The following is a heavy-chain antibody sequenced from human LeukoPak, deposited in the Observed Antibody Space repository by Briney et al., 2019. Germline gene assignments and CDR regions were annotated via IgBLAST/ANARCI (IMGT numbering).Heavy chain of an antibody. J-gene: IGHJ4*02. CDR3: ARYFWSGYYTYYFDY. CDR2: IYYSGST. CDR1: GGSVSSANYY. D-gene: IGHD3-3*01. Sequence: SETLSLTCTVSGGSVSSANYYWSWIRQHPGKGLEWIGHIYYSGSTYYSPSLKSRITMSVDTSKNQFSLKLSSVTAADTAMYYCARYFWSGYYTYYFDYWGQGTLVTVSS. V-gene: IGHV4-31*03.